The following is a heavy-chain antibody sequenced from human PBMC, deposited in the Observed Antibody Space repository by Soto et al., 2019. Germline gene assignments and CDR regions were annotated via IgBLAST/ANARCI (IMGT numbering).Heavy chain of an antibody. Sequence: SETLSLTCPVSGDSVSSDGYYWSWIRQPPGKGLEWIGHIYDSGITSYNPFFKSRATMSADTSKNQFSLKLTSVTAADTAVYYCARSEWIQLWSTGYYYGMDVWGQGTTVTVSS. J-gene: IGHJ6*02. CDR1: GDSVSSDGYY. CDR3: ARSEWIQLWSTGYYYGMDV. D-gene: IGHD5-18*01. CDR2: IYDSGIT. V-gene: IGHV4-61*08.